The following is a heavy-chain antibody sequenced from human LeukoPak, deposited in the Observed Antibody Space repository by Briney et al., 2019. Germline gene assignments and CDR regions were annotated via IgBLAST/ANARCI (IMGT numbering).Heavy chain of an antibody. J-gene: IGHJ4*02. CDR3: AGSGGAVVVVAAAPHYFDY. CDR2: INHSGST. CDR1: GGSFSGYY. Sequence: SETLSLTCAVYGGSFSGYYWSWIRQPPGKGLEWIGEINHSGSTNYNPSLKSRVTISVDTSKNQFSLKLSSVTAADTAVYYCAGSGGAVVVVAAAPHYFDYWGQGTLVTVSS. V-gene: IGHV4-34*01. D-gene: IGHD2-15*01.